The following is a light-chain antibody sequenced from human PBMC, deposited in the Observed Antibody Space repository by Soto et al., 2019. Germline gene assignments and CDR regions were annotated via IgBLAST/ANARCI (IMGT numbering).Light chain of an antibody. J-gene: IGKJ1*01. Sequence: EIVLTQSPATLSLSPGERATLSCRASQSVSSSLAWYQQKPGQAPRLLIYEASNRATGIPARFSGSGSGTDFTLTISSLEPEDFAVYYCQQYNDWPRTFGQGTKVDIK. CDR1: QSVSSS. CDR3: QQYNDWPRT. CDR2: EAS. V-gene: IGKV3-11*01.